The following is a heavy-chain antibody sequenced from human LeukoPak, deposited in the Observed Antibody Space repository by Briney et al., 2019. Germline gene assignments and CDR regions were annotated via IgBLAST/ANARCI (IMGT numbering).Heavy chain of an antibody. Sequence: GGSLRLSCAGSGFTFDDYAMHWVRQTPGKGLEWVSGISWNSGNIAYADFVGGRFTISRDNAKNSLSLQMNSLSDEDTAVYYCAKDAYGGATFFCYMDVWGKGTTVTVSS. CDR2: ISWNSGNI. D-gene: IGHD2/OR15-2a*01. V-gene: IGHV3-9*01. CDR3: AKDAYGGATFFCYMDV. CDR1: GFTFDDYA. J-gene: IGHJ6*03.